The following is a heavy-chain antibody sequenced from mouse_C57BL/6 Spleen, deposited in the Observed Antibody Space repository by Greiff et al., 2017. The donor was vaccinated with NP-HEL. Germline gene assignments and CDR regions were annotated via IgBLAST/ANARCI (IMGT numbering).Heavy chain of an antibody. D-gene: IGHD1-2*01. J-gene: IGHJ4*01. CDR2: IHPNSGST. CDR1: GYTFTSYW. Sequence: QVQLQQPGAELVKPGASVKLSCKASGYTFTSYWMHWVKQRPGQGLEWIGMIHPNSGSTNYNEKFKSKATLTVDNSSSTAYMQRSSLTSEDSAVYYCARWLTYYAMDYWGQGTSVTVSS. CDR3: ARWLTYYAMDY. V-gene: IGHV1-64*01.